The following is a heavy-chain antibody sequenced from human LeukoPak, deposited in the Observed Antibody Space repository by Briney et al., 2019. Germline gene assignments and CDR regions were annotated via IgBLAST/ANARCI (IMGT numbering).Heavy chain of an antibody. CDR1: GYSISSGYY. CDR3: ASYPHDYGDYGGLDY. CDR2: INHSGST. Sequence: PSETLSLTCAVSGYSISSGYYWGWIRQPPGKGLEWIGEINHSGSTNYNPSLKSRVTISVDTSKNQFSLKLSSVTAADTAVYYCASYPHDYGDYGGLDYWGQGTLVTVSS. D-gene: IGHD4-17*01. V-gene: IGHV4-38-2*01. J-gene: IGHJ4*02.